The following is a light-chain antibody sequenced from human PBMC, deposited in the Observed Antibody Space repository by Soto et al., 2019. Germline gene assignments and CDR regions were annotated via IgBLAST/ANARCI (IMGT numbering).Light chain of an antibody. CDR2: GNS. V-gene: IGLV1-40*01. J-gene: IGLJ3*02. Sequence: QSALTQPPSVSGAPGQRVTISCTGSSSNIGAGYDVHWYQQLPGTAPKLLIYGNSNRPSGVPDRFSGSKSGTSAFLAITGLQAEDEADYYCQSYDSSLSGPGVFGGGTKLTVL. CDR3: QSYDSSLSGPGV. CDR1: SSNIGAGYD.